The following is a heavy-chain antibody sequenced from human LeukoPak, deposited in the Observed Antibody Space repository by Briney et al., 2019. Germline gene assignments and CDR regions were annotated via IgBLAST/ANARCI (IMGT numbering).Heavy chain of an antibody. J-gene: IGHJ4*02. Sequence: GGSLRLSCAASGFTFSSYAMHWVRQAPGKGLEWVAFIRYDGSNKYYADSVKGRFTISRDNSKNTLYLQMNSLRAEDTAVYYCAKDTGSSSGGYFDYWGQGTLVTVSS. V-gene: IGHV3-30*02. CDR1: GFTFSSYA. D-gene: IGHD6-6*01. CDR2: IRYDGSNK. CDR3: AKDTGSSSGGYFDY.